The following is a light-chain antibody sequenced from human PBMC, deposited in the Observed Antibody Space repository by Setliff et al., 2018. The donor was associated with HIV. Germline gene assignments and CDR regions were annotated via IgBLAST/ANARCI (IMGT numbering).Light chain of an antibody. V-gene: IGLV2-11*01. J-gene: IGLJ1*01. Sequence: QSALAQPRSVSGSPGQSVTISCTGTGNDVGGYDYVSWHQHHPGKAPKLIIYDVTKRPSGVPDRFSGSKSGITASLTIAGLQAEDEADYYCSSFTSTNTRVFGTGTKVTVL. CDR2: DVT. CDR1: GNDVGGYDY. CDR3: SSFTSTNTRV.